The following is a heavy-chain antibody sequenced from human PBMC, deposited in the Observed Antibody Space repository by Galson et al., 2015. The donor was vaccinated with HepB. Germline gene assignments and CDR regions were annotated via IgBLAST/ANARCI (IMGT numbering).Heavy chain of an antibody. CDR2: INSDGSST. CDR3: ARGGVGATKGGDY. J-gene: IGHJ4*02. D-gene: IGHD1-26*01. V-gene: IGHV3-74*01. Sequence: SLRLSCAASGFTFSSYWMHWVRQAPGKGLVWVSRINSDGSSTSYADSVKGRFTISRDNAKNTLYLQMNSLRAEDTAMYYCARGGVGATKGGDYWGQGTLVTVSS. CDR1: GFTFSSYW.